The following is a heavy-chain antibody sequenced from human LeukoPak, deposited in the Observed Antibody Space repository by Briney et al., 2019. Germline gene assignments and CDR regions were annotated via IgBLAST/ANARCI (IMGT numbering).Heavy chain of an antibody. D-gene: IGHD5-12*01. CDR3: ARDRAGYSGYDWHY. CDR1: GFTFSTYS. J-gene: IGHJ4*02. Sequence: GGSLRLSCAASGFTFSTYSMHWVRQAPGKGLEWVSSISSITTYIYYSDSVKGRFTISRDNAKNSLYLQMNSLRAEDTAVYYCARDRAGYSGYDWHYWGQGTLVTVSS. CDR2: ISSITTYI. V-gene: IGHV3-21*06.